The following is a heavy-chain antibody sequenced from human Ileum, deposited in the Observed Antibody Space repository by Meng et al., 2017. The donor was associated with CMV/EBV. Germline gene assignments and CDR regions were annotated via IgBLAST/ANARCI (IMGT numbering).Heavy chain of an antibody. CDR2: FYYNEDT. J-gene: IGHJ6*02. V-gene: IGHV4-59*01. D-gene: IGHD6-13*01. CDR1: GGSITSYF. CDR3: ARVMVRKGVQQLVIPSNMDV. Sequence: SETLSLTCTVSGGSITSYFWTWIRQPPGGGLEWIGYFYYNEDTKYNPSLKGRLSLSVDTSKNQFSLQLSSVTAADTAVYYCARVMVRKGVQQLVIPSNMDVWGQGTTVTVSS.